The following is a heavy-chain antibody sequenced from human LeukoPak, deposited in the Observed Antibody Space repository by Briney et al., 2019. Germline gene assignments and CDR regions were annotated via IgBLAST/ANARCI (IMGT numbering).Heavy chain of an antibody. CDR1: GFTFGSYA. CDR3: ARALSAEVAAALEY. CDR2: ISYDGSNK. Sequence: PGRSLRLSCAASGFTFGSYAMHWVRQAPGKGLEWVAVISYDGSNKYYADSVKGRFTISRDNSKNTLYLQMNSLRAEDTAVYYCARALSAEVAAALEYWGQGTLVTVSS. V-gene: IGHV3-30-3*01. D-gene: IGHD6-13*01. J-gene: IGHJ4*02.